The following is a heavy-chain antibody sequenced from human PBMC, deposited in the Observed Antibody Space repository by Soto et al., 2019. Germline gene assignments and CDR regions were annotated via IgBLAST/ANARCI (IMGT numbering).Heavy chain of an antibody. V-gene: IGHV3-21*01. D-gene: IGHD2-15*01. CDR1: GFNFNRYT. Sequence: GGSLRLSCAASGFNFNRYTINWVRQAPGKRLEWLSSISSSGYIFSTDSLRGRFTISRDNAKNSVYLQINSLRAEDTAVYFCARDCSGGSCYPGMDVWGQGTTVTVSS. CDR3: ARDCSGGSCYPGMDV. CDR2: ISSSGYI. J-gene: IGHJ6*02.